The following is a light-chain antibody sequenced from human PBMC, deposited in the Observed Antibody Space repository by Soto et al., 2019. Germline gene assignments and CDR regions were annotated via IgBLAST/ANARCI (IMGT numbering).Light chain of an antibody. CDR3: QQYGGSPRP. J-gene: IGKJ1*01. CDR1: QSVSSY. CDR2: DAS. Sequence: GWTKSTATLSLSPGERATLSCMASQSVSSYLAWYQQKPGQAPRLLIYDASNRATGIPARFSGSGSGTDFTLTISRLEPEDLAVYYCQQYGGSPRPFGQGT. V-gene: IGKV3-20*01.